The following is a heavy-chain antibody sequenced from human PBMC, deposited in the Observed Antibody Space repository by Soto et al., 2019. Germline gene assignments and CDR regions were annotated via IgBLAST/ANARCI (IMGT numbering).Heavy chain of an antibody. D-gene: IGHD2-21*02. V-gene: IGHV1-69*06. CDR3: ASKAACGGDCYAFDS. J-gene: IGHJ4*02. Sequence: QVYLVQSGAEVKKPGSSVKISCKASGGIFSRNTINWVRQAAGQGLEWMGGIIPLFGTANYAEKFQGRVTITADKSTKTEYMELTSLRSEDTAFYYCASKAACGGDCYAFDSWGQGTLVTVSS. CDR2: IIPLFGTA. CDR1: GGIFSRNT.